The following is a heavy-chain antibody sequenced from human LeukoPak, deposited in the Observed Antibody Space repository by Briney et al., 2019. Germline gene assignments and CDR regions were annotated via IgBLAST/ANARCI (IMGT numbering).Heavy chain of an antibody. D-gene: IGHD4-17*01. CDR2: INSDGSST. Sequence: PGGSLRLSFAASGFTFSNYWMHWVRQAPGKGLVWVSRINSDGSSTTSADSVKGRFTISRDNAKNTLYLQMNSLRAEDTAVYYCAKGGATVIDYWGQGTLVTVSS. CDR1: GFTFSNYW. J-gene: IGHJ4*02. CDR3: AKGGATVIDY. V-gene: IGHV3-74*01.